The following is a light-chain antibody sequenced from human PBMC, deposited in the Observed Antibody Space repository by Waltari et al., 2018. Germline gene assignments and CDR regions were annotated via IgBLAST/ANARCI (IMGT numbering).Light chain of an antibody. CDR1: SSDVGNYNI. J-gene: IGLJ1*01. Sequence: QSGPTQPASVSGSPGQSFTIPCNGTSSDVGNYNIVSWYQQYPGKASKLMVYEVNKRTSGVSDRFSGSKSGNTAALTIYGLQSEDEADYYCCSYAGLGIYVFGTGTKVTVL. V-gene: IGLV2-23*02. CDR3: CSYAGLGIYV. CDR2: EVN.